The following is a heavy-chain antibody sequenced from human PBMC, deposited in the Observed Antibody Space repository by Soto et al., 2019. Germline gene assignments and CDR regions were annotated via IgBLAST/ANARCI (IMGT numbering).Heavy chain of an antibody. D-gene: IGHD3-10*01. Sequence: QVQLQQWGAGLLKPSETLSLTCAVYGGSFSGYYWSWIRQPPGKGLEWMGEINHSGSTNYNPSLKCRVTISVDTSKIQFSLKLSSVTAADAAVYYCASAGSDYYCSGRTFDYWGQGTLVTVSS. CDR3: ASAGSDYYCSGRTFDY. V-gene: IGHV4-34*01. CDR1: GGSFSGYY. CDR2: INHSGST. J-gene: IGHJ4*02.